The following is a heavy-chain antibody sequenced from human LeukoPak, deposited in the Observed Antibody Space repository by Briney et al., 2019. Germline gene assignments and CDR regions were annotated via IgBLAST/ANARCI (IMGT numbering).Heavy chain of an antibody. CDR3: ARGGSGWYNLYAFDI. Sequence: ASVKVSCKASGYTFTGYYMHWVRQAPGQGLEWMGWMNPNSGNTGYAQKFQGRVTMTRNTSISTAYMELSSLRSEDTAVYYCARGGSGWYNLYAFDIWGQGTMVTVSS. V-gene: IGHV1-8*02. J-gene: IGHJ3*02. D-gene: IGHD6-19*01. CDR2: MNPNSGNT. CDR1: GYTFTGYY.